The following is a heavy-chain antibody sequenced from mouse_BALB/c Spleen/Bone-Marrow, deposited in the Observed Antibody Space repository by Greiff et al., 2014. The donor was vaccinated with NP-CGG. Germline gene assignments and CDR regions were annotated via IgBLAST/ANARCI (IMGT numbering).Heavy chain of an antibody. CDR1: GFNIKDTY. CDR2: IDPGNGNT. Sequence: VQLKESGAELVKPGASVKLSCTASGFNIKDTYMHWVKQRPEQGLEWIGRIDPGNGNTKYXXKFQGKATITADTSSNTAYLQLSSLTSEDTAVYYCANYYYGSSLFAYWGQGTLVTVSA. V-gene: IGHV14-3*02. D-gene: IGHD1-1*01. J-gene: IGHJ3*01. CDR3: ANYYYGSSLFAY.